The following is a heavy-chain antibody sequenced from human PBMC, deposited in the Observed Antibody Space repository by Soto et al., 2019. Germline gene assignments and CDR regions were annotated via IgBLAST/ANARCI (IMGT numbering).Heavy chain of an antibody. V-gene: IGHV1-69*02. CDR2: IIPILGIA. Sequence: ASVKVSCKASGGTFSSYTISWVRQAPGQGLEWMGRIIPILGIANYAQKFQGRVTITADKSTSTAYMELSSLRSEDTAVYYCARGAPSTGCSSTSCSSDYWGQGTLVTVSS. CDR1: GGTFSSYT. CDR3: ARGAPSTGCSSTSCSSDY. J-gene: IGHJ4*02. D-gene: IGHD2-2*01.